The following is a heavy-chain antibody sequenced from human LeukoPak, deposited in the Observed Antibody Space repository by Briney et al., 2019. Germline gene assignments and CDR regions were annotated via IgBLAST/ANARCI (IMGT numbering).Heavy chain of an antibody. Sequence: GGSLRLSCETSGFTLSSYVMNWVRQAPGKGMEWVSCIIGSGSDTYYADAVKGRFSISRDNSKSTVFLQMNSLRVEDTAVYYCAKDHGAASGDFDYWGQGTLVTVSS. D-gene: IGHD6-13*01. CDR3: AKDHGAASGDFDY. V-gene: IGHV3-23*01. J-gene: IGHJ4*01. CDR2: IIGSGSDT. CDR1: GFTLSSYV.